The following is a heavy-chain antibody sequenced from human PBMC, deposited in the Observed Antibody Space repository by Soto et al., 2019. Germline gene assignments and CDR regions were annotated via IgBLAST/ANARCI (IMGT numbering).Heavy chain of an antibody. D-gene: IGHD6-19*01. CDR1: GDSVSSNSAA. J-gene: IGHJ6*02. Sequence: SQTLSLTCAISGDSVSSNSAAWNWIRQSPSRGLEWLGRTYYRSKWYNDYAVSVKSRITINPDTSKNQFSLQLNSVTPEDTAVYYCARDHSAVAGSYYYYGMDVRGQGTTVTVSS. V-gene: IGHV6-1*01. CDR3: ARDHSAVAGSYYYYGMDV. CDR2: TYYRSKWYN.